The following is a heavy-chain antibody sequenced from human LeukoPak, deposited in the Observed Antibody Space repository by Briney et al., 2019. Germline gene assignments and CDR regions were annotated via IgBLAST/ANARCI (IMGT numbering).Heavy chain of an antibody. Sequence: GGSLRLSCAASGFTFSSYAMHWVRQAPGKGLEWVAVISYDGSNKYYADSVKGRFTISRDNSKNTLYLQMNSLRAEDTAVYYCAILGDIVVVPGGINSEYFQHWGQGTLVTVSS. J-gene: IGHJ1*01. D-gene: IGHD2-2*02. CDR3: AILGDIVVVPGGINSEYFQH. CDR2: ISYDGSNK. V-gene: IGHV3-30-3*01. CDR1: GFTFSSYA.